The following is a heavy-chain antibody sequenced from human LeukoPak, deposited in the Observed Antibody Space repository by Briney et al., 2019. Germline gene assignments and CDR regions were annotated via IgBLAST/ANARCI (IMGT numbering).Heavy chain of an antibody. CDR2: IGGSGGST. CDR3: AKGQRGDYFPFDY. Sequence: GGSLRLSCAASGFTFSSYAMSWVRQAPGKGLEWVSAIGGSGGSTYYADSVKGRFTISRDNSKNTLYLQMNSLRAEGTAVYYCAKGQRGDYFPFDYWGQGTLVTVSS. D-gene: IGHD4-17*01. CDR1: GFTFSSYA. V-gene: IGHV3-23*01. J-gene: IGHJ4*02.